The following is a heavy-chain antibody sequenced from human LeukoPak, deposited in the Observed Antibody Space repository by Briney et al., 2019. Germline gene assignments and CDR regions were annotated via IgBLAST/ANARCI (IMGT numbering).Heavy chain of an antibody. V-gene: IGHV4-39*01. J-gene: IGHJ4*02. CDR1: GGSISSSSYY. CDR3: ARHSFMRWEQKPPFSDY. CDR2: IYYSGST. D-gene: IGHD1-26*01. Sequence: SETLSLTCTVSGGSISSSSYYWGWIRQPPGKGLEWIGSIYYSGSTYYNPSLKSRVTISVDTSKNQFSLKLSSVTAADTAVYYCARHSFMRWEQKPPFSDYWGQGTLVTVSS.